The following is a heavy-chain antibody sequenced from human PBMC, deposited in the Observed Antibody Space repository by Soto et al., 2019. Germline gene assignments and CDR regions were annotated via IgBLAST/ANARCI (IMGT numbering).Heavy chain of an antibody. J-gene: IGHJ6*02. D-gene: IGHD2-2*01. CDR3: ARDSTGCSWSTYYYYYGMDV. Sequence: QVQLVESGGGVVQPGRSLRLSCAASGFTYSSYAMHWVRQAPGKGLEWVAVISYDGSNKYYADSVKGRFTISRDNSKNTLYLQMNSLRAEDTAVYYCARDSTGCSWSTYYYYYGMDVWGQGTTVTVSS. CDR1: GFTYSSYA. CDR2: ISYDGSNK. V-gene: IGHV3-30-3*01.